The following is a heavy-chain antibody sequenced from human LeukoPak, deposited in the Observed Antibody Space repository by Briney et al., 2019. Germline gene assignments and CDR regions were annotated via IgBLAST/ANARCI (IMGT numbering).Heavy chain of an antibody. V-gene: IGHV4-34*01. CDR2: INHSGNT. J-gene: IGHJ6*03. Sequence: SETLSLTCSVNGGSFSGYYWSWIRQPPGKGLEWIGEINHSGNTNYNPSLKSRVTISGDTSKNQFSLKLSSVTAANTAVYYCETSSSATIDYFYDYIDVWGKGTTVTVSS. D-gene: IGHD2-15*01. CDR3: ETSSSATIDYFYDYIDV. CDR1: GGSFSGYY.